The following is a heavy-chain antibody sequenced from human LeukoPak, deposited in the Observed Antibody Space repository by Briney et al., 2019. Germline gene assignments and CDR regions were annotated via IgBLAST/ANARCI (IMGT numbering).Heavy chain of an antibody. J-gene: IGHJ4*02. V-gene: IGHV4-34*01. CDR3: ARDMYYYDSAPGY. CDR2: INHSGST. D-gene: IGHD3-22*01. CDR1: GGSFSGYY. Sequence: SETLSLTCAVYGGSFSGYYWSWIRQPPGKGLEWIGEINHSGSTYYNPSLKSRVTISVDTSKNQFSLKLSSVTAADTAVYYCARDMYYYDSAPGYWGQGTLVTVSS.